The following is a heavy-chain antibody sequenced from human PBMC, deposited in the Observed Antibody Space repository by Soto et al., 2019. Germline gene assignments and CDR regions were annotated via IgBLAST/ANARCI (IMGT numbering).Heavy chain of an antibody. Sequence: SETLSLTCTVSGGSISSGDYYWSWIRQPPGKGLAWIGYIYYSGSTYYNPSLKSRVTISVDTSKNQFSLKLSSVTAADTAVYYCARATARLYYYDSSGYFVLDYWGQGTLVTVSS. CDR2: IYYSGST. D-gene: IGHD3-22*01. CDR3: ARATARLYYYDSSGYFVLDY. J-gene: IGHJ4*02. CDR1: GGSISSGDYY. V-gene: IGHV4-30-4*01.